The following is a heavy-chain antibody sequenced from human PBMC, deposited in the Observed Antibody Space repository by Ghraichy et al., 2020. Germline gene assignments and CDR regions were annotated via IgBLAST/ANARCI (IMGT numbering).Heavy chain of an antibody. CDR3: ARESMLDGEGCFDP. V-gene: IGHV4-39*07. CDR2: IYFTGET. Sequence: SETLSLRCTVSGDSMSSETSYWGWIRLPPGNGLEWIANIYFTGETYYNPSLKSRISISVDTSKNQLSLRLSSMTAADTADYYVARESMLDGEGCFDPWGQGTLVIVSS. D-gene: IGHD2-8*01. CDR1: GDSMSSETSY. J-gene: IGHJ5*02.